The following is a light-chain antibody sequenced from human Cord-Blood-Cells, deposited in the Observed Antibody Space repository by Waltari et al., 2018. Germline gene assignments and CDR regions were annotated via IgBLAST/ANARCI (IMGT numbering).Light chain of an antibody. J-gene: IGKJ4*01. Sequence: EIVLTQSPAPLSLSPGERATLSCGAKQSVSRSNLNWYQQKPGLAPRLRIYEASSRATGIPDRFSGSGSGTDFTLTISRLEPEDFAVYYCKRYGRSPLTFGGGTKVEIK. CDR2: EAS. CDR3: KRYGRSPLT. V-gene: IGKV3D-20*01. CDR1: QSVSRSN.